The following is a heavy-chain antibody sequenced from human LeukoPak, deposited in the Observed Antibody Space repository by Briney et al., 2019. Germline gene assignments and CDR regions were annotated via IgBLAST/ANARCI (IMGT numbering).Heavy chain of an antibody. J-gene: IGHJ4*02. CDR3: ARYSGWYPDY. CDR1: GFTFSDHY. CDR2: TRNKANSYTT. Sequence: GGSLGLSCAASGFTFSDHYMDWVRQAPGKGLEWVGLTRNKANSYTTQYAASVKGRFTISRDDSKNSLYLQMNSLRTEDTAVYYCARYSGWYPDYWGQGTLVTVSS. D-gene: IGHD6-19*01. V-gene: IGHV3-72*01.